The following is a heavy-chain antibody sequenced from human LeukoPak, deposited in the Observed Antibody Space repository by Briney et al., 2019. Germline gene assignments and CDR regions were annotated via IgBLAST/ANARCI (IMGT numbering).Heavy chain of an antibody. Sequence: GGSLRLSCAASGFTFSSYAMSWVRQAPGKGLEWVANIKQDGSEKYYVDSVKGRFTISRDNAKNSLYLQMNSLRAEDTAVYYCARTAGGLWFGELSPYYYYYYYMDVWGKGTTVTVSS. V-gene: IGHV3-7*01. CDR2: IKQDGSEK. D-gene: IGHD3-10*01. CDR3: ARTAGGLWFGELSPYYYYYYYMDV. J-gene: IGHJ6*03. CDR1: GFTFSSYA.